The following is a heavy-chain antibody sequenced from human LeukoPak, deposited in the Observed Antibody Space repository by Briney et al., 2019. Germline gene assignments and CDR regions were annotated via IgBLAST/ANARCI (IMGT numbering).Heavy chain of an antibody. J-gene: IGHJ4*02. CDR2: IIPIFGTA. D-gene: IGHD3-3*01. CDR3: ARKGGLDFWSGPFDY. V-gene: IGHV1-69*13. Sequence: SVKVSCKASGGTFSSYAISWVQQAPGQGLEWMGGIIPIFGTANYAQKFQGRVTITADESTSTAYMELSSLRSEDTAVYYCARKGGLDFWSGPFDYWGQGTLVTVSS. CDR1: GGTFSSYA.